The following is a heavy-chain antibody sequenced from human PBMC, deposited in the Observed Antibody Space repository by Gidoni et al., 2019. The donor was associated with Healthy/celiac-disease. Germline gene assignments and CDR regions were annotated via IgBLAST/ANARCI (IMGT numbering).Heavy chain of an antibody. V-gene: IGHV4-59*01. Sequence: QLQLQESGPVLVKPSVTLSLTCTVSGGSLSSYYWRWFRQPPGKGLEWIVYIYYSGSTNYNPFRKSRVTISVDKSKNQFYLKLSSVTAADTAVYYCARAASGGLLGPWGKGTLVTVSS. CDR1: GGSLSSYY. CDR3: ARAASGGLLGP. CDR2: IYYSGST. D-gene: IGHD1-26*01. J-gene: IGHJ5*02.